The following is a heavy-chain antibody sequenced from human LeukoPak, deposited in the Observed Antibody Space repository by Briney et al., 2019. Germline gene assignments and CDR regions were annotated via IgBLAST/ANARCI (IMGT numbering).Heavy chain of an antibody. V-gene: IGHV5-51*01. CDR1: GYSFTSYW. Sequence: GESLKISCKGSGYSFTSYWSGWGRQMPGKVLEWMGIIYHGDSDTRYSPSFQGQVTISADKSISTAYLQWSSLKASDTAMYYCAGRYCSGGSCYPDYWGQGTLVTVSS. D-gene: IGHD2-15*01. CDR2: IYHGDSDT. J-gene: IGHJ4*02. CDR3: AGRYCSGGSCYPDY.